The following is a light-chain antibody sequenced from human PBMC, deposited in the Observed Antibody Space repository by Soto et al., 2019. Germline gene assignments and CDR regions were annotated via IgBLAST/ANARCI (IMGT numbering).Light chain of an antibody. Sequence: DIQMTQSPSSLSASVGDRVTITCRASQGISIYLAWYQQNPGKAPKLLISAASTLQSGVPTRFSGSGSGTDITLTISSLQPEDVATYYCKNYHSAPIIFGPGTKVDIK. CDR1: QGISIY. J-gene: IGKJ3*01. CDR2: AAS. V-gene: IGKV1-27*01. CDR3: KNYHSAPII.